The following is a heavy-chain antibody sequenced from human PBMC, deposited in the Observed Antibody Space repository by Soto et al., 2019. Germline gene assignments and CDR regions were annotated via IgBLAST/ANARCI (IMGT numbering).Heavy chain of an antibody. CDR1: GFSLSTRGVG. V-gene: IGHV2-5*02. D-gene: IGHD6-13*01. CDR3: AHIGVSRWFAF. J-gene: IGHJ4*02. CDR2: IYWDDDK. Sequence: QITLKESGPTLVKPTQTLTLTCTFSGFSLSTRGVGVGWIRQPPGKALEWLALIYWDDDKRYSPSLKTRLTITKDTPKSQVVLTRPNVDPVDTATYSCAHIGVSRWFAFWGQGTLVTVSS.